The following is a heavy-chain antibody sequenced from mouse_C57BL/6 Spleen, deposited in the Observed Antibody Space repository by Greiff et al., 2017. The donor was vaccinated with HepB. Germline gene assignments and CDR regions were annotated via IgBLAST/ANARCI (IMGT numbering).Heavy chain of an antibody. CDR3: AREEGGSSQYYFDY. J-gene: IGHJ2*01. CDR2: INPNNGGT. D-gene: IGHD1-1*01. V-gene: IGHV1-26*01. CDR1: GYTFTDYY. Sequence: EVQLQQSGPELVKPGASVKISCKASGYTFTDYYMNWVKQSHGKSLEWIGDINPNNGGTSYNQKFKGKATLTVDKSSSTAYMELRSLTSEDSAVYYCAREEGGSSQYYFDYWGQGTTLTVSS.